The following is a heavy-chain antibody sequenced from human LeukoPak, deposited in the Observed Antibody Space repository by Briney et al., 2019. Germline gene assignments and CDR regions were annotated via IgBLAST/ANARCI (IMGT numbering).Heavy chain of an antibody. V-gene: IGHV4-59*01. J-gene: IGHJ6*02. CDR1: GGSISSYY. D-gene: IGHD6-13*01. Sequence: SETLSLTCTVSGGSISSYYWSWIRQPPGKGLEWIGYIYTSGSTNYNPSLKSRVTISVDTSKNQFSLKLSSVTAADTAVYYCARETGGSYSSSWYKDYYYYGMDVWGQGTTVTVSS. CDR3: ARETGGSYSSSWYKDYYYYGMDV. CDR2: IYTSGST.